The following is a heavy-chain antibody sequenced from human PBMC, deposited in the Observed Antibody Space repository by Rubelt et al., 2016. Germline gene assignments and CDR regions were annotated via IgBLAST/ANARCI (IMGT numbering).Heavy chain of an antibody. CDR2: ISYDGSNK. Sequence: VQLVESGGGLVQPGGSLRLSCAASGFTFSSYAMHWVRQAPGKGLEWVAVISYDGSNKYYADSVKGRFTISRDNSKNTLYLQMNSLRAEDTAVYYCAREGIAMDFDYWGQGTLVTVSS. D-gene: IGHD6-19*01. J-gene: IGHJ4*02. CDR1: GFTFSSYA. CDR3: AREGIAMDFDY. V-gene: IGHV3-30*04.